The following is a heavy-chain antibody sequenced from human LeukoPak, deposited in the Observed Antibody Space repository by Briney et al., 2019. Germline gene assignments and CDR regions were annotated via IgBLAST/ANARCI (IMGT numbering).Heavy chain of an antibody. CDR2: INPNSGGT. CDR3: ARERITMVRGARNPLDY. J-gene: IGHJ4*02. Sequence: RASVKVSCKASGYSFTGYYMHWVRQAPGQGLEWMGWINPNSGGTKYAQKFQGRVTMTRDTSISTAYMELSRLRSEDTAVYYCARERITMVRGARNPLDYWGQGTLVTVSS. V-gene: IGHV1-2*02. CDR1: GYSFTGYY. D-gene: IGHD3-10*01.